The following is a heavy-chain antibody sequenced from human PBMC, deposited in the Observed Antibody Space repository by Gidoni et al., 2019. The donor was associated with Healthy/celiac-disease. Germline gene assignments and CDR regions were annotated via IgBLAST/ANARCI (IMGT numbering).Heavy chain of an antibody. J-gene: IGHJ4*02. V-gene: IGHV4-34*01. D-gene: IGHD1-1*01. CDR1: GGSFSGYY. CDR2: INHSGST. Sequence: QVQLQQWGAGLLKPSETLSLTCAVYGGSFSGYYWSWIRQPPGKGLEWIGEINHSGSTNYNPSLKSRVTISVDTSKNQFSLKLSSVTAADTAVYYCARSGTGGSVDYWGQGTLVTVSS. CDR3: ARSGTGGSVDY.